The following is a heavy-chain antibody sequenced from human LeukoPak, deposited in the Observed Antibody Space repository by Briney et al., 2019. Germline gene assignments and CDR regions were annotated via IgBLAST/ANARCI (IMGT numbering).Heavy chain of an antibody. CDR1: GFTFSSYW. J-gene: IGHJ3*02. V-gene: IGHV3-7*01. CDR2: IKQDGSEK. Sequence: GGSLRLSCAASGFTFSSYWMSWVRQAPGKGLEWVANIKQDGSEKYYVDSVKGRFTISRDNAKNSLYLQMNSLRAEDTAVYYCARDSRIVGATGAFDIWGQGTMVTVSS. CDR3: ARDSRIVGATGAFDI. D-gene: IGHD1-26*01.